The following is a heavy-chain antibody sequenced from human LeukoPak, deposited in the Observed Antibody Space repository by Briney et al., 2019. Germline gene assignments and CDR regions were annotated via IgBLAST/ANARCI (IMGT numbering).Heavy chain of an antibody. Sequence: SETLSLTCRVSGGSISSYYWSWIRQPPGKGLEWIGYIYYSGSTNYNPSLKSRVTISVDTSKNQFSLKLSSVTAADTAVYYCARGYSNYEYYFDYWGQGTLVTVSS. V-gene: IGHV4-59*01. CDR2: IYYSGST. CDR3: ARGYSNYEYYFDY. J-gene: IGHJ4*02. CDR1: GGSISSYY. D-gene: IGHD4-4*01.